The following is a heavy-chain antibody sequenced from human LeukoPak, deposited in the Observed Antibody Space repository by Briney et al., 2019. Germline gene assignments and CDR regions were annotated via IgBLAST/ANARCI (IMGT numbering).Heavy chain of an antibody. CDR2: INHLGTT. CDR1: GGSLSGYY. Sequence: SETLSLTCGVSGGSLSGYYWSWVRQSPGKGLEWIGEINHLGTTNYNPSLKSRVTISEDTSENQFSLKLSSVTVADTAVYYRARGQRLRYYYDRSAFDVWGHGTMVTVSS. CDR3: ARGQRLRYYYDRSAFDV. J-gene: IGHJ3*01. D-gene: IGHD3-22*01. V-gene: IGHV4-34*01.